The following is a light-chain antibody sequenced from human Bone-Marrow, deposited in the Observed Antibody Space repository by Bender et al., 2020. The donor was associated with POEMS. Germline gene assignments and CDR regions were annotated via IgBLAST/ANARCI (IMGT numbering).Light chain of an antibody. CDR3: ASWDDSLTGYV. CDR1: DLGDKY. Sequence: SYEVTQPPSVSVSPGQTASITCSGDDLGDKYVAWYQQKPGQSPVLVIYQDTKRPSGIPERFSGSKPGTSASLAISGLRSEDEADYYCASWDDSLTGYVFGTGTKVTVL. V-gene: IGLV3-1*01. J-gene: IGLJ1*01. CDR2: QDT.